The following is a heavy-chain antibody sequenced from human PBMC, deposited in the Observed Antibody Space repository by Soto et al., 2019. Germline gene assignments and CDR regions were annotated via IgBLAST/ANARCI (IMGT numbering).Heavy chain of an antibody. J-gene: IGHJ4*02. CDR2: INSDGSST. V-gene: IGHV3-74*01. Sequence: GGSLRLSCAASGFTFSSYWMHWVRQAPGKGLVWVSRINSDGSSTSYADSVKGRFTISRDNAKNTLYLQMNSLRAEDTAVYYCARDAGEESIVVVVAATCDYWGQGTLVTVSS. CDR1: GFTFSSYW. D-gene: IGHD2-15*01. CDR3: ARDAGEESIVVVVAATCDY.